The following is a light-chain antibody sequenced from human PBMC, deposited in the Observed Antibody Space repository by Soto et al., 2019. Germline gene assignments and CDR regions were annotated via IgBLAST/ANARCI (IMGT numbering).Light chain of an antibody. Sequence: DAVMTQSPLSLPVTLGQPASISCRSSQSLVYSDGNTYLNWFQQRPGQSPRRLIYKVSNRDSGVPERFSGSGSATDFTLTIASLQPEDFSTYYCQQSDSTPYTFGQGTKVDIK. CDR2: KVS. CDR1: QSLVYSDGNTY. V-gene: IGKV2-30*01. J-gene: IGKJ2*01. CDR3: QQSDSTPYT.